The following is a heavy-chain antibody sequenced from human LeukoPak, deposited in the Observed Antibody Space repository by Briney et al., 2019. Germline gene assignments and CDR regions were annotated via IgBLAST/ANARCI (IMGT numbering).Heavy chain of an antibody. V-gene: IGHV4-61*01. J-gene: IGHJ4*02. CDR3: ARDYSSGVYSLDY. D-gene: IGHD6-19*01. CDR1: DGSVSSGSSY. Sequence: SETLSLTCTVSDGSVSSGSSYWSWIRQPPGKGVEWIGYIYYRGSTNYNPSLESRVTISVDTSKNQFSLKLISVTAADTAVYYCARDYSSGVYSLDYWGQGTLVTVSS. CDR2: IYYRGST.